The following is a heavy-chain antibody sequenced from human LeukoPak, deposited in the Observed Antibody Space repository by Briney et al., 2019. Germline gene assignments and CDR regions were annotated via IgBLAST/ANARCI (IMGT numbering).Heavy chain of an antibody. Sequence: SETLSLTCTVSGGSISSSSYYWGWIRQPPGKGLEWIGSIYYSGSTYYNPSLKSRVTISVDTSKNQFSLKLSSVTAADTAVYYCARQGGYSSGWYIHYYYYMDVWGKGTTVTISS. D-gene: IGHD6-19*01. J-gene: IGHJ6*03. CDR3: ARQGGYSSGWYIHYYYYMDV. CDR2: IYYSGST. CDR1: GGSISSSSYY. V-gene: IGHV4-39*01.